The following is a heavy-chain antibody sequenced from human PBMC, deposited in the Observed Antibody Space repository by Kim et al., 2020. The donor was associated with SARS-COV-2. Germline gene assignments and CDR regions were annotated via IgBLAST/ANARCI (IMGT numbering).Heavy chain of an antibody. CDR2: ISYDGSNK. V-gene: IGHV3-30*04. CDR3: ATGNDILTPHYYFDY. CDR1: GFTFSSYA. Sequence: GGSLRLSCAASGFTFSSYAMHWVRQAPGKGLEWVAVISYDGSNKYYADSVKGRFTISRDNSKNTLYLQMNSLRAEDTAVYYCATGNDILTPHYYFDYWGQGTLVTVSS. D-gene: IGHD3-9*01. J-gene: IGHJ4*02.